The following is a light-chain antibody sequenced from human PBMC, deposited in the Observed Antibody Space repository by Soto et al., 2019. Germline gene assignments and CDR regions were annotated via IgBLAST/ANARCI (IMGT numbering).Light chain of an antibody. V-gene: IGLV2-14*01. J-gene: IGLJ2*01. CDR1: SSDVGGYNY. CDR2: DVS. Sequence: QSALTQPASVSGSPGQSITISCTGTSSDVGGYNYVSWYQQHPGKAPKLMIYDVSNRPPGVSNRFSGSKSGNTASLTISGLQAEDEADYYCSSYTSSSTRVFGGGTKVTVL. CDR3: SSYTSSSTRV.